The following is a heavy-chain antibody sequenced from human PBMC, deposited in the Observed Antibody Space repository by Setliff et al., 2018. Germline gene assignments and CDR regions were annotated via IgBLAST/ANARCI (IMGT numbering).Heavy chain of an antibody. V-gene: IGHV4-34*01. CDR2: INHSGST. Sequence: SETLSLTCAVYGGSFSGYYWSWIRQPPGKGLEWIGEINHSGSTNYNPSLKSRVTISVDTSKNQFSLKLSSVTAADTAVYYCARGKERITVIVVVTSGAFDIWGQGTMVTVSS. CDR1: GGSFSGYY. D-gene: IGHD3-22*01. CDR3: ARGKERITVIVVVTSGAFDI. J-gene: IGHJ3*02.